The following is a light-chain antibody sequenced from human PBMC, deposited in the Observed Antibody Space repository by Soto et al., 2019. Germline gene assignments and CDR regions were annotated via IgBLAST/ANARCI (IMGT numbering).Light chain of an antibody. CDR2: DAS. CDR3: QQYNNWPQT. CDR1: QSVSSD. J-gene: IGKJ1*01. Sequence: EIVMTQSPATLSVSPGERATLSCRASQSVSSDLAWYHQKPGQAPRLLIYDASNRATGIPARFSGSGSGTEFTLTISSLQSEDFAVYYCQQYNNWPQTFGQGTKMDIK. V-gene: IGKV3D-15*01.